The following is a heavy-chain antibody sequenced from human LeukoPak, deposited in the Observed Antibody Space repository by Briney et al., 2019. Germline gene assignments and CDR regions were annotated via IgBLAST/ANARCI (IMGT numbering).Heavy chain of an antibody. D-gene: IGHD6-6*01. V-gene: IGHV1-18*01. CDR2: VSAYNGNT. CDR1: GYTFTSYG. CDR3: ARPIEYSSFLDYYYGMDV. Sequence: ASVNVSCKASGYTFTSYGISWVRQAPGQGLEWMGWVSAYNGNTNYAQKFQGRVTITRDTSASTAYMELSSLRSEDTAVYYCARPIEYSSFLDYYYGMDVWGQGTTVTVSS. J-gene: IGHJ6*02.